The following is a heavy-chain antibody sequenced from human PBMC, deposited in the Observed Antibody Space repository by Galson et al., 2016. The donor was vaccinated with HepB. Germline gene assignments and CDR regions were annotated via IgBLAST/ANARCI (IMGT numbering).Heavy chain of an antibody. D-gene: IGHD3-22*01. CDR3: ARDPLYYDSGGFNYYYGMDV. CDR2: IYHTGST. CDR1: DGSISSSNW. V-gene: IGHV4-4*02. J-gene: IGHJ6*02. Sequence: SETLSLTCAVSDGSISSSNWWTWVRQPPGKGLEWIGEIYHTGSTVYNPSLSSRVTISMDKSKNHISLKLSSVTAADTAVYYCARDPLYYDSGGFNYYYGMDVWGQGTTVTVFS.